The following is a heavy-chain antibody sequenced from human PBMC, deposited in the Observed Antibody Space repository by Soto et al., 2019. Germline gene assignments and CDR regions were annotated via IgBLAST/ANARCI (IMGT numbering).Heavy chain of an antibody. V-gene: IGHV3-7*01. CDR2: IKQDGSEK. Sequence: GGSLRLSCAASGFTFSSYWMSWVRQAPGKGLEWVANIKQDGSEKYYVDSMKGRFTISRDNAKNSLYLQMNSLRAEDTAVYYCARDTYYDFWSGFGYYYYMDVWGKGTTVTVSS. D-gene: IGHD3-3*01. CDR3: ARDTYYDFWSGFGYYYYMDV. CDR1: GFTFSSYW. J-gene: IGHJ6*03.